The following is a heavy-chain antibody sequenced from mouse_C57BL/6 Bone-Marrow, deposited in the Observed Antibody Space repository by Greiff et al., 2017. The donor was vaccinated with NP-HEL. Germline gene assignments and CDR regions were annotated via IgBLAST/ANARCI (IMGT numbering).Heavy chain of an antibody. CDR1: GYTFTSYG. Sequence: VQRVESGAELARPGASVKLSCKASGYTFTSYGISWVKQRTGQGLEWIGEIYPRSGNTYYNEKFKGKATLTADKSSSTAYMELRSLTSEDSAVYFCARRSYYYGSSSYYFDYWGQGTTLTVSS. D-gene: IGHD1-1*01. J-gene: IGHJ2*01. V-gene: IGHV1-81*01. CDR2: IYPRSGNT. CDR3: ARRSYYYGSSSYYFDY.